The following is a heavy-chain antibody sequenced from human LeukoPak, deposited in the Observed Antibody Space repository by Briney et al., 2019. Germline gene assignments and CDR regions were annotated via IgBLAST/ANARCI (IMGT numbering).Heavy chain of an antibody. CDR3: ARDPPAVLIDTYG. J-gene: IGHJ4*02. CDR2: VYSGGST. CDR1: GFIVTNNY. D-gene: IGHD2-8*01. Sequence: GGSLRLSCTASGFIVTNNYINWVRQAPGKGLEWVSLVYSGGSTYYADSVRGRFTISRDNSKNMVYLQMNSLRAEDTAMYYCARDPPAVLIDTYGWGQGTLVTVSS. V-gene: IGHV3-66*01.